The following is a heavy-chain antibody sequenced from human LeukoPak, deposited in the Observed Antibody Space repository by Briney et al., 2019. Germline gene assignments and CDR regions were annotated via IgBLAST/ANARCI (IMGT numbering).Heavy chain of an antibody. CDR2: IIPIFGTA. D-gene: IGHD5-12*01. J-gene: IGHJ4*02. CDR3: ARAGGYSGYDYYFDY. Sequence: GSSAKVSRKASGGTFSSYAISWVRQAPGQGLEWMGGIIPIFGTANYAQKFQGRVTITADESTSTAYMELSSLRSEDTAVYYCARAGGYSGYDYYFDYWGQGTLVTVSS. V-gene: IGHV1-69*01. CDR1: GGTFSSYA.